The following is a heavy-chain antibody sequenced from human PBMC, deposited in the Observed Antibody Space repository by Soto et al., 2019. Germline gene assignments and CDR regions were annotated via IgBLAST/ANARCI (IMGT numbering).Heavy chain of an antibody. V-gene: IGHV3-9*01. CDR3: AKAPGGYFDY. CDR1: GFTFDDYP. D-gene: IGHD3-10*01. J-gene: IGHJ4*02. Sequence: EVQLVESGGGLVQPGRSLRLSCAASGFTFDDYPMHWVRQAPGKGLEWVSGISWNSGSIGYADSVKGRFTISRDNAKNSLYLQMNSLRAEDTAVYYCAKAPGGYFDYWGQGTLVTVSS. CDR2: ISWNSGSI.